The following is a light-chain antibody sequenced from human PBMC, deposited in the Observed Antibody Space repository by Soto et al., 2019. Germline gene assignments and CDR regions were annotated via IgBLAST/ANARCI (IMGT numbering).Light chain of an antibody. CDR1: SSDVGGYNY. V-gene: IGLV2-14*01. CDR2: EVS. J-gene: IGLJ1*01. Sequence: QSVLTQPASVSGSPGQSITISCTGTSSDVGGYNYVSWYQQHPGKAPKLMIYEVSNRPSGVSNRFSGSKSGNTASLTISALQAEDEADYYCSSYTSSSPLDVFGTGTKLTVL. CDR3: SSYTSSSPLDV.